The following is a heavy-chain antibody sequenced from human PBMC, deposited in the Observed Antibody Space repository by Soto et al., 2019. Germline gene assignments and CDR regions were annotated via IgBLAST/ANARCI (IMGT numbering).Heavy chain of an antibody. D-gene: IGHD2-15*01. CDR3: ATEARVVVVAAATPFYSY. V-gene: IGHV1-24*01. CDR2: FDPEDGET. CDR1: GYTLTELS. J-gene: IGHJ4*02. Sequence: ASVKVSCKVSGYTLTELSMHWVRQAPGKGLEWMGGFDPEDGETIYAQKFQGRVTMTEDTSTDTAYMELSSLRSEDTAVYYCATEARVVVVAAATPFYSYWGQGTLVTVSS.